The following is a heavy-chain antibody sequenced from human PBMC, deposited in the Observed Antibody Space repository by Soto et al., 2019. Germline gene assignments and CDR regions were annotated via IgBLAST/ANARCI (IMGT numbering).Heavy chain of an antibody. V-gene: IGHV4-59*08. CDR1: GLSFISYY. Sequence: SETLSLTCAVYGLSFISYYWSWIRQPPGKGLEWIGYIYYSGSTNYNPSLKSRVTISVDTSKNQFSLKLSSVTAADTAVYYCATSLEYSSSYDYWGQGTLVTVSS. J-gene: IGHJ4*02. D-gene: IGHD6-6*01. CDR2: IYYSGST. CDR3: ATSLEYSSSYDY.